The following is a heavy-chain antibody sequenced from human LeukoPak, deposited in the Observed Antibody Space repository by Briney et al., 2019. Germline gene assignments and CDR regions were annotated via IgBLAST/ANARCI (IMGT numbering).Heavy chain of an antibody. CDR1: GYTFTSYY. V-gene: IGHV1-46*03. Sequence: GASVKVSCKASGYTFTSYYMHWARQAPGQGLEWMGIINPSGGSTSYAQKFQGRVTMTRDTSTSTVYMELSSLRSEDTAVYYCAREVVPAAPSFSFDYWGQGTLVTVSS. J-gene: IGHJ4*02. D-gene: IGHD2-2*01. CDR3: AREVVPAAPSFSFDY. CDR2: INPSGGST.